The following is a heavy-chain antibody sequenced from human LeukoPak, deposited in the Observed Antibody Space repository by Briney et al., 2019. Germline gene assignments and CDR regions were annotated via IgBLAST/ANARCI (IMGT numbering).Heavy chain of an antibody. CDR1: GFTVTSNY. V-gene: IGHV3-53*01. Sequence: GGSLRLSCVAPGFTVTSNYTSWVRQAPGKGLGWGSVIYSGGSTYYADSVKGRFTISRDNSKNTLYLQMNSLRAEDTAVYYCASGSGSYRTPYYYMDVWGTGTTVTVSS. CDR3: ASGSGSYRTPYYYMDV. D-gene: IGHD3-10*01. CDR2: IYSGGST. J-gene: IGHJ6*03.